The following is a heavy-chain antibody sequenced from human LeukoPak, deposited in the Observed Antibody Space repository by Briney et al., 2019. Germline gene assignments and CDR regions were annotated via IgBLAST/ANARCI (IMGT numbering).Heavy chain of an antibody. J-gene: IGHJ6*02. CDR2: IYSGGKV. Sequence: PGGSLRLSCAASGFTFSSYAMSWVRQTPGKGLEWVSVIYSGGKVYYIDSVKGRFTISRDTSKNTLYLQMNSLRVEDTAVYYCAKDFEAAGHYYYYGMDVWGQGTTVTVSS. V-gene: IGHV3-23*01. CDR3: AKDFEAAGHYYYYGMDV. D-gene: IGHD6-13*01. CDR1: GFTFSSYA.